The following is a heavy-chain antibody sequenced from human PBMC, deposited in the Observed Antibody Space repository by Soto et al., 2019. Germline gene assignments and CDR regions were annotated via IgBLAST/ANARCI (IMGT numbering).Heavy chain of an antibody. V-gene: IGHV3-23*01. CDR1: GFTFSSYA. D-gene: IGHD6-19*01. J-gene: IGHJ6*02. CDR2: ISGSGGST. Sequence: PGGSLRLSCAASGFTFSSYAMSWVRQAPGKGLEWVSAISGSGGSTYYADSVKGRFTISRDNSKNTLYLQMNSLRAEDTAVYYCAKDTAYSSGWYGNYYYGMDVWGQGTTVTVSS. CDR3: AKDTAYSSGWYGNYYYGMDV.